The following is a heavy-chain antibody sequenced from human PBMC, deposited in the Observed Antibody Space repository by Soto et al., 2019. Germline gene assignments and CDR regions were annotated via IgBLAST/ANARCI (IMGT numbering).Heavy chain of an antibody. D-gene: IGHD3-10*01. CDR2: ISSSSSYI. Sequence: PGGSLRLSCAASGFTFSSYSMNWVRQAPGKGLEWVSSISSSSSYIYYADSVKGRFTISRDNAKNSLYLQMNSLRAEDTAVYYWARDPAPDGSGRYYWGQGTLVTVSS. CDR1: GFTFSSYS. V-gene: IGHV3-21*01. CDR3: ARDPAPDGSGRYY. J-gene: IGHJ4*01.